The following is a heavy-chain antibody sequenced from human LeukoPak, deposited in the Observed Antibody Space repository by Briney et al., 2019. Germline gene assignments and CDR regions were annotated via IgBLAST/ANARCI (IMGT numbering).Heavy chain of an antibody. CDR3: ARDPSLESDYGVYSAD. CDR1: GFIVSDNY. Sequence: GGSLRLSCAASGFIVSDNYMSWVRQAPGKGLEWAASITGRSSYIYYADSVKGRFTVSRDNAKKSLFLQMSSLRVEDTAVHYCARDPSLESDYGVYSADWGQGTLVTVS. J-gene: IGHJ4*02. V-gene: IGHV3-21*01. CDR2: ITGRSSYI. D-gene: IGHD4-17*01.